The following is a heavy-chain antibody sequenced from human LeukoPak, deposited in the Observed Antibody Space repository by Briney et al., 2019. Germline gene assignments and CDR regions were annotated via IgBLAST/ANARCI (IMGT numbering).Heavy chain of an antibody. CDR2: IYPADSNT. CDR1: GYSFATYW. Sequence: HGESLKISCTGSGYSFATYWIAWVREMPGKGLEWMGIIYPADSNTRYSPSFKGQVTISADKSNGTAYLQWSSLKASDTAMYFCARLYPILSPFDPWGQGTLVTVSS. CDR3: ARLYPILSPFDP. J-gene: IGHJ5*02. D-gene: IGHD3-16*02. V-gene: IGHV5-51*01.